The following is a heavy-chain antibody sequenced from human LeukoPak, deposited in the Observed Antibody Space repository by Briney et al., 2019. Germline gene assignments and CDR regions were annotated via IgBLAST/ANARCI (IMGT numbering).Heavy chain of an antibody. CDR1: GFTFSSYW. D-gene: IGHD3-3*01. Sequence: HPGGSLRLSCAASGFTFSSYWMSWVRQAPGKGLEWVANIKQDGSEKYYVDSVKGRFTISRDNAKNSLYLQMNSLRAEDTAVYYCAREGPDFWSGYSNGMDVWGQGTTVTVSS. CDR2: IKQDGSEK. CDR3: AREGPDFWSGYSNGMDV. J-gene: IGHJ6*02. V-gene: IGHV3-7*01.